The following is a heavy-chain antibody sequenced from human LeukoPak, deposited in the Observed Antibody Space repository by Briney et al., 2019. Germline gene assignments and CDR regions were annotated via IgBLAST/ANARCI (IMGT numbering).Heavy chain of an antibody. J-gene: IGHJ4*02. D-gene: IGHD3-9*01. CDR1: GGSFSGYY. CDR3: ARGTYYDILTGYTSVRLDY. V-gene: IGHV4-34*01. Sequence: SETLSLTCAVYGGSFSGYYWSWIRQPPGKGLEWIGEINHSGSTDYNPSLKSRVTISVDTSKNQFSLKLSSVTAADTAVYYCARGTYYDILTGYTSVRLDYWGQGTLVTVSS. CDR2: INHSGST.